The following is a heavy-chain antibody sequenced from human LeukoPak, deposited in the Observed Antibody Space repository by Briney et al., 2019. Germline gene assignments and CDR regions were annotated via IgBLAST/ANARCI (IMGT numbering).Heavy chain of an antibody. D-gene: IGHD3-3*01. CDR1: GFTFSSYA. V-gene: IGHV3-30*04. Sequence: AGGSLRLSCAASGFTFSSYAMHWVRQAPGKGLEWVAVISYDGSNKYYADSVKGRFTISRDNSKNTLYLQMNSLRAEDTAVYYCARDATTYYDLDYYYYMDVWGKGTTVTVSS. CDR3: ARDATTYYDLDYYYYMDV. CDR2: ISYDGSNK. J-gene: IGHJ6*03.